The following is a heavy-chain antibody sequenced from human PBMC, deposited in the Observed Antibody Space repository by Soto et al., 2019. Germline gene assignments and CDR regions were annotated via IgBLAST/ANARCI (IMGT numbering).Heavy chain of an antibody. Sequence: QVPLVESGGGVVQPGRSLRLSCAASGFTFSTTGMHWVRQAPGKGLEWVAMISHDGGVKHYTDSVKCRFTISRDTSNNTVYLQMNSLRPEDTAMYHCAKDLYGAGWYNYFDPWGQGTLVTVSS. CDR2: ISHDGGVK. D-gene: IGHD6-19*01. J-gene: IGHJ5*02. CDR3: AKDLYGAGWYNYFDP. CDR1: GFTFSTTG. V-gene: IGHV3-30*18.